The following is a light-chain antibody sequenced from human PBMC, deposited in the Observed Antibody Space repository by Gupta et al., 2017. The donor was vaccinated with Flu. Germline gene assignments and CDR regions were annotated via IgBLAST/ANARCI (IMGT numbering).Light chain of an antibody. CDR2: AAS. V-gene: IGKV1-12*01. CDR1: QGISAW. CDR3: QRTDNFPWT. Sequence: GDTVTITCRASQGISAWLAWYQQKPGKAPKLRMSAASSLESGVPTRFSGSGSGTDFTLTISRLQPEDFATYYCQRTDNFPWTFGQGTKVEIK. J-gene: IGKJ1*01.